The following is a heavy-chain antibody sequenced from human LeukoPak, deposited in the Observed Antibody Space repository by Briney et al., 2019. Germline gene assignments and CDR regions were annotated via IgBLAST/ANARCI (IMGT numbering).Heavy chain of an antibody. V-gene: IGHV4-59*08. Sequence: SETLSPTCTVSGGSISSSYWSWIRQPPGKGLEWIGYIFYSGSTKYNPSLKSRVTISQDTSKNQFSLKLSSVTAADTAVYYCARHAGCSGASCYSGFPDYWGQGTLVTVSA. CDR3: ARHAGCSGASCYSGFPDY. J-gene: IGHJ4*02. CDR2: IFYSGST. CDR1: GGSISSSY. D-gene: IGHD2-15*01.